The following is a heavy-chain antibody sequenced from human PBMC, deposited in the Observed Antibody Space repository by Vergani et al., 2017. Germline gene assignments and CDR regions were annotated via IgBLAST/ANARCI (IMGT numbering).Heavy chain of an antibody. CDR3: ARASXRALVGYYYYMDV. J-gene: IGHJ6*03. Sequence: QLQLQESGPGLVKPSETLALTCTVSGGSISSGDYYWSWIRQPPGKELEWIGYMYHSGSTNYNPSLETRVTISLDKSKNQFSLWVNSVTAADTAVYFCARASXRALVGYYYYMDVWGKGKTVVVSS. D-gene: IGHD3-16*02. CDR1: GGSISSGDYY. V-gene: IGHV4-61*05. CDR2: MYHSGST.